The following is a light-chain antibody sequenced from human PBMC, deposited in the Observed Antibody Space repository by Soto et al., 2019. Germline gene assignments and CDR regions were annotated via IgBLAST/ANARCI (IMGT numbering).Light chain of an antibody. CDR2: EVN. Sequence: SALTQPASLSGSPGQSITISCTGTSSDIGAYDYVSWFQQHPGKAPKLMISEVNNRPSGVSNRFSGSKSGNTAYLTISGLRAEDEADYYCNSYTSSTAYVFGTGTKVTVL. V-gene: IGLV2-14*01. CDR1: SSDIGAYDY. J-gene: IGLJ1*01. CDR3: NSYTSSTAYV.